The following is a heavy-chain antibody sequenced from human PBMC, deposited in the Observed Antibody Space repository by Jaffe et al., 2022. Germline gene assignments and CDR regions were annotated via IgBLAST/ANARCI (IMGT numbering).Heavy chain of an antibody. D-gene: IGHD3-16*02. CDR1: GFTFSSYS. CDR2: ISSSSSTI. J-gene: IGHJ3*02. Sequence: EVQLVESGGGLVQPGGSLRLSCAASGFTFSSYSMNWVRQAPGKGLEWVSYISSSSSTIYYADSVKGRFTISRDNAKNSLYLQMNSLRAEDTAVYYCARVKLGLSRDAFDIWGQGTMVTVSS. V-gene: IGHV3-48*01. CDR3: ARVKLGLSRDAFDI.